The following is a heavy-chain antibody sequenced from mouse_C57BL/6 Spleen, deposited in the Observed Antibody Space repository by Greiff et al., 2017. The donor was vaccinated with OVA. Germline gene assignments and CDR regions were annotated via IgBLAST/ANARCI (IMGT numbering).Heavy chain of an antibody. CDR2: IYPVSGST. CDR1: GYTFTRYW. J-gene: IGHJ2*01. V-gene: IGHV1-55*01. CDR3: AREGLRRKDYFDY. D-gene: IGHD2-2*01. Sequence: QVQLQQPGAELVKPGASVKMSCKASGYTFTRYWITWVKQRPGQGLEWIGDIYPVSGSTNYNEKFKSKATLTVYTSSSTAYMQLSSLTSEDSAVYYCAREGLRRKDYFDYWGQGTTLTVSS.